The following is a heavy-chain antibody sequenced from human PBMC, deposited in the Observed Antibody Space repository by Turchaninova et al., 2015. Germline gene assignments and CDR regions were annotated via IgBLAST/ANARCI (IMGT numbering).Heavy chain of an antibody. CDR3: AGAFEY. V-gene: IGHV4-39*01. CDR1: GFSININNYY. Sequence: QLPLQESGPGLVKPSEPLSLTCTVSGFSININNYYWGWLRQPPGQGLEWIGTILYRGSTHYHPSLESRLPISVDTSKNQFSLKLSSVAAADTAFYYCAGAFEYWGQGTLVTVSS. CDR2: ILYRGST. J-gene: IGHJ4*02.